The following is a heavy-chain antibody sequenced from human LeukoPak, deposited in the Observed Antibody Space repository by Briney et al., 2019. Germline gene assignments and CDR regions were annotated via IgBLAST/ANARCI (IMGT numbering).Heavy chain of an antibody. CDR3: ASFRVAWYYDSSGYYHFDY. CDR1: GGPISSSSYY. CDR2: IYYSGST. J-gene: IGHJ4*02. D-gene: IGHD3-22*01. V-gene: IGHV4-39*01. Sequence: SETLSLTCTVSGGPISSSSYYWGWIRQPPGKGLERIGSIYYSGSTYYNPSLKSRVTISVDTSKNQFSLKLSSVTAADTAVYYCASFRVAWYYDSSGYYHFDYWGQGTLVTVSS.